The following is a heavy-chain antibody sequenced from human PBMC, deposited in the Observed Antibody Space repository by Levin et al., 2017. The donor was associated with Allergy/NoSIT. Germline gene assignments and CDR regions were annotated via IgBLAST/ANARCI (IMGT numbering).Heavy chain of an antibody. D-gene: IGHD3-10*01. J-gene: IGHJ4*02. CDR2: ISSRSTYI. CDR1: GFTFSSYS. CDR3: ATERRSGTLYTD. V-gene: IGHV3-21*01. Sequence: GGSLRLSCAASGFTFSSYSMNWVRQAPGKGLEWVSAISSRSTYIYYADSVKGRFTISRDDAKNSLYLQMNSLRAEDTAVYYCATERRSGTLYTDWGQGTLVTVSS.